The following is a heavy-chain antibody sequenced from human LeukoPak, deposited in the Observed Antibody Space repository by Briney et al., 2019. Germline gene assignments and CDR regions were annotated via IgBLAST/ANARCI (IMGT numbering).Heavy chain of an antibody. CDR2: IYSGGST. Sequence: ETLSLTCTVSGGSISSSIYYWGWIRQPPGKGLEWVSVIYSGGSTYYADSVKGRFTISRDNSKNTLYLQMNSLRAEDTAVYYCARERVENQQLVGGNYWGQGTLVTVSS. J-gene: IGHJ4*02. D-gene: IGHD6-6*01. CDR3: ARERVENQQLVGGNY. V-gene: IGHV3-66*01. CDR1: GGSISSSIYY.